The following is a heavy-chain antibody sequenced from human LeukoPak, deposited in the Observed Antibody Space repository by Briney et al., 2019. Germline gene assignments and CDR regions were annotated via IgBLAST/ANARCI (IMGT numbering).Heavy chain of an antibody. CDR3: ARDRRDGYSLYYFDL. CDR1: GGSIYSGSYY. Sequence: SQTLSLTCTVSGGSIYSGSYYWSWIRQPAGKGLEWIGRIYTSGSTNYNPSLKSRVTISVDTSKNQFSLKLSSVTAADTAVYYCARDRRDGYSLYYFDLWGQGTLVTVSS. D-gene: IGHD5-24*01. V-gene: IGHV4-61*02. CDR2: IYTSGST. J-gene: IGHJ4*02.